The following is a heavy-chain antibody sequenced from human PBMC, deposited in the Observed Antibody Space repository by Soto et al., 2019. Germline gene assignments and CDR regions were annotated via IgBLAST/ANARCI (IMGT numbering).Heavy chain of an antibody. V-gene: IGHV1-24*01. CDR1: GYTLTELS. CDR3: ATGHDYGDFNWFDP. D-gene: IGHD4-17*01. J-gene: IGHJ5*02. Sequence: ASVKVSCKVSGYTLTELSMHWVRQAPGKGLEWMGGFDPEDGETIYAQKFQGRVTMTEDTSTDTAYMELSSLRSEDTAVYYCATGHDYGDFNWFDPWGQGTLVTVSS. CDR2: FDPEDGET.